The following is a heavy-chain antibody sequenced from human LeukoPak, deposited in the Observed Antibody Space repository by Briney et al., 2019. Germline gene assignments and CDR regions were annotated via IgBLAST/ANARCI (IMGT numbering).Heavy chain of an antibody. V-gene: IGHV4-39*01. Sequence: PSETLSLTCTVSGGSISSSGYYWGWIRQPPGKGLEWIASIYSSGSTYYNPSLKSRVTMSVDTSKNQFSLRLSSVTAADTAVYYCARQAAAGSPPFDYWGQGTLVTVSS. D-gene: IGHD6-13*01. J-gene: IGHJ4*02. CDR3: ARQAAAGSPPFDY. CDR1: GGSISSSGYY. CDR2: IYSSGST.